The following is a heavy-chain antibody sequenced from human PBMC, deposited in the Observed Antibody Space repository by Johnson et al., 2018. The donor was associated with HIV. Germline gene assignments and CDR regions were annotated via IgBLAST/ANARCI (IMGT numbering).Heavy chain of an antibody. Sequence: QMLLVESGGGVVQPGGSLRLSCVASGFTFTTYDFHWVRQAPGKGLEWVAFIRSNGRDQYYGDSVKGRFTISRDDSKNTVDLQMNSLRAEDTAGYYCARERGRIAADAFDIRGQGTMVTVSS. V-gene: IGHV3-30*02. D-gene: IGHD6-13*01. CDR1: GFTFTTYD. CDR3: ARERGRIAADAFDI. J-gene: IGHJ3*02. CDR2: IRSNGRDQ.